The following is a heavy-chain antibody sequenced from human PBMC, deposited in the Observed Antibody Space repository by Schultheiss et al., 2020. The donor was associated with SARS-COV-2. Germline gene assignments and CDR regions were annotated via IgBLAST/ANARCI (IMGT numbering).Heavy chain of an antibody. CDR2: IYSGGST. Sequence: GGSLRLSCAASGFIVSSNYMSWVRQAPGKGLEWVSVIYSGGSTYYADSVKGRFTISRDNSKNTLYLQMNSLRAEDTAVYYCARGNWNYGMDVWGQGTTVTVSS. J-gene: IGHJ6*02. CDR3: ARGNWNYGMDV. D-gene: IGHD1-20*01. V-gene: IGHV3-53*01. CDR1: GFIVSSNY.